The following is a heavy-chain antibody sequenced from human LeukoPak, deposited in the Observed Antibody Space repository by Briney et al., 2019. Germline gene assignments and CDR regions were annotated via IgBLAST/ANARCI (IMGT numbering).Heavy chain of an antibody. CDR2: IIPIFGTA. D-gene: IGHD2-2*01. CDR3: ASPLYCSSTSCYVPMDV. J-gene: IGHJ6*03. V-gene: IGHV1-69*05. Sequence: SVKVSCKTSGYTFTVHYMNWVRQAPGQGLEWMGGIIPIFGTANYAQKFQGRVTITTDESTSTAYMELSSLRSEDTAVYYCASPLYCSSTSCYVPMDVWGKGTTVTVSS. CDR1: GYTFTVHY.